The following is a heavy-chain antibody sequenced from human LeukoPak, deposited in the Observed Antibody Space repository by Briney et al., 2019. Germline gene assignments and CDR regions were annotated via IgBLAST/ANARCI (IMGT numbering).Heavy chain of an antibody. Sequence: GGSLRLSCAASGFTFISYWMGWVRQAPGKGLEWVANIKQDGSEKYYVDSVKGRFTISRDNAKNSLYLQMNSLRAEDTAVYYCARAGKAFDIWGQGTMVTVSS. D-gene: IGHD3-10*01. CDR1: GFTFISYW. V-gene: IGHV3-7*01. CDR3: ARAGKAFDI. CDR2: IKQDGSEK. J-gene: IGHJ3*02.